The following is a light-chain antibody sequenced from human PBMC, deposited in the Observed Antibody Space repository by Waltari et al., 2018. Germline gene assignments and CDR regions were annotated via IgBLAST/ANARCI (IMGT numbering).Light chain of an antibody. J-gene: IGLJ2*01. CDR1: SSDVGSYNL. CDR2: EGS. Sequence: QSALTQPASVSGSPGQSITISCTGTSSDVGSYNLVSWYQQHQGKDPKLMIYEGSKRPSGVSNRFSGSKSGNTASLTISVLQAEDEADYYCCSYAGSSLVVFGGGTKLTVL. V-gene: IGLV2-23*01. CDR3: CSYAGSSLVV.